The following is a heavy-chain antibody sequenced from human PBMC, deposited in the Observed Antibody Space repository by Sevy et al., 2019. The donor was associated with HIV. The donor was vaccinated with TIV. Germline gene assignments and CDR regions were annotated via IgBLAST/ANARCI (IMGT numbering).Heavy chain of an antibody. J-gene: IGHJ4*02. Sequence: AGSLRLSCAASGLNFDDYGMSWVRQAPGKGLEWVSAINWNGVGTSYADSVKGRFTISRDNAKNSLYVQMNSLRAEDTALYYCARERSCGGDCYYFDYWGQGTLVTVSS. V-gene: IGHV3-20*04. CDR3: ARERSCGGDCYYFDY. CDR1: GLNFDDYG. D-gene: IGHD2-21*02. CDR2: INWNGVGT.